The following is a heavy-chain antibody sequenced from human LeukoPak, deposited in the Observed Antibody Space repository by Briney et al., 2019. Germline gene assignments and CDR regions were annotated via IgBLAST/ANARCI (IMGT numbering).Heavy chain of an antibody. Sequence: PGGSLRLFCAASGFTFSSYAMRWVRQAPGKGLEWVSAISGSGGSTYYADSVKGRFTISRDNSKNTLYLQMNSLRAEDTAVYYCAKEGHSSGWYSPSPFDYWGQGTLVTVSS. J-gene: IGHJ4*02. CDR3: AKEGHSSGWYSPSPFDY. CDR2: ISGSGGST. CDR1: GFTFSSYA. V-gene: IGHV3-23*01. D-gene: IGHD6-19*01.